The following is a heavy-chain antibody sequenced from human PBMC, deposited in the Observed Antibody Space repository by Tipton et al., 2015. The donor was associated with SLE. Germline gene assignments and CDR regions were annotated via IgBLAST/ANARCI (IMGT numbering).Heavy chain of an antibody. V-gene: IGHV3-23*01. CDR1: GFTFSSYA. Sequence: SLRLSCAASGFTFSSYAMSWVRQAPGKGLEWVSAISGSGGSTYYADSVKGRFTISRDNAKNSLYLQMNSLRAEDTAVYYCARAPTSYYDFWTGLLLDGMDVWGQGTTVTVSS. J-gene: IGHJ6*02. CDR2: ISGSGGST. D-gene: IGHD3/OR15-3a*01. CDR3: ARAPTSYYDFWTGLLLDGMDV.